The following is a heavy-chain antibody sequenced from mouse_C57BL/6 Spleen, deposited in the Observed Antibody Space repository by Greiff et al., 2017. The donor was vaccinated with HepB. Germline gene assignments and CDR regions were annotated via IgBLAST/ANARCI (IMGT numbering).Heavy chain of an antibody. J-gene: IGHJ2*01. CDR2: ISYDGSN. CDR3: ARSLPRLLFY. D-gene: IGHD2-3*01. V-gene: IGHV3-6*01. CDR1: GYSITSGYY. Sequence: EVKLQESGPGLVKPSQSLSLTCSVTGYSITSGYYWNWIRQFPGNKLEWRGYISYDGSNNYNPSLKNRISITRDTSKNQFFLKLNSVTTEDTATYYCARSLPRLLFYWGQGTTLTVSS.